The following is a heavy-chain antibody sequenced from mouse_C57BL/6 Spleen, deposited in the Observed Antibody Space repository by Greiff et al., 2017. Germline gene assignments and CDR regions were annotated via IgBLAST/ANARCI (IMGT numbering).Heavy chain of an antibody. D-gene: IGHD2-1*01. CDR3: ARSYYLWYFDV. Sequence: EVKLVQSGPGLVKPSQSLSLTCSVTGYSITSGYYWNWIRQFPGNKLEWMGYISYDGSNNYNPSLKNRTSITRDTSTNQFFLKLNSVTTEDTATDYCARSYYLWYFDVWGTGTTVTVSS. J-gene: IGHJ1*03. CDR1: GYSITSGYY. CDR2: ISYDGSN. V-gene: IGHV3-6*01.